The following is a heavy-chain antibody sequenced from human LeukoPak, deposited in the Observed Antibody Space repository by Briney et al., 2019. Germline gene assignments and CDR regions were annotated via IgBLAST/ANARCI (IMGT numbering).Heavy chain of an antibody. Sequence: GASVKVSCKASGGTFSSYAISWVRQAPGQGLEWIGRIIPIFGTANYAQKFQGRVTITTDESTSTAYMELSSLRSEDTAVYYCARDDCTNGVCYTGDYWGQGTLVTVSS. CDR2: IIPIFGTA. CDR3: ARDDCTNGVCYTGDY. CDR1: GGTFSSYA. D-gene: IGHD2-8*01. J-gene: IGHJ4*02. V-gene: IGHV1-69*05.